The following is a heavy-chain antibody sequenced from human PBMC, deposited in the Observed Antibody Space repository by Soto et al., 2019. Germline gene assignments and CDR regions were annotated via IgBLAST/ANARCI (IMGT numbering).Heavy chain of an antibody. J-gene: IGHJ4*02. CDR2: INSDGSST. V-gene: IGHV3-74*01. CDR1: GFTFSSYW. D-gene: IGHD3-16*01. Sequence: EVQLVESGGGLVQPGGSLRLSCAASGFTFSSYWMHWDRQAPGKGLVWVSRINSDGSSTSYADSVKGRFTISRDNAKNTLYLQMNSLRAEDTAVYYCASADVWGSYLLDYWGQGTLVTVSS. CDR3: ASADVWGSYLLDY.